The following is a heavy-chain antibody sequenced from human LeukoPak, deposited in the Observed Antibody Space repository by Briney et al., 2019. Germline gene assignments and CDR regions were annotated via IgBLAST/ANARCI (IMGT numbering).Heavy chain of an antibody. CDR3: ARVTDDAFDI. J-gene: IGHJ3*02. CDR2: INHSGST. D-gene: IGHD4-23*01. Sequence: SETLSLTCAVYGGSFSGYYWSWIRQPPGKGLEWIGEINHSGSTNYNPSLKSRVTMSVDTSKNQFSLKLSSVTAADTAVYYCARVTDDAFDIWGQGTMVTVSS. CDR1: GGSFSGYY. V-gene: IGHV4-34*01.